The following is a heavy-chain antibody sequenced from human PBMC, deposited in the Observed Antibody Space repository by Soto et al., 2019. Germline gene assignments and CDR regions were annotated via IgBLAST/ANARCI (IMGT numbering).Heavy chain of an antibody. Sequence: ASVKVSCKXSGYTFTSYAMHWVRQAPGQRLEWMGWINAGNGNTKYSQKFQGRVTITRDTSASTAYMELSSLRSEDTAVYYCAVLHPPTALKTNMDVWGQGTTVTVSS. J-gene: IGHJ6*02. CDR1: GYTFTSYA. V-gene: IGHV1-3*01. CDR2: INAGNGNT. CDR3: AVLHPPTALKTNMDV. D-gene: IGHD2-8*01.